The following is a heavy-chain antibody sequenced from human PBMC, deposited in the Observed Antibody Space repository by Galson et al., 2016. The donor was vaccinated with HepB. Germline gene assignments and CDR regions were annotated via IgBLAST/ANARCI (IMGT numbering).Heavy chain of an antibody. CDR1: GYSFTNYG. V-gene: IGHV1-18*01. Sequence: SVKVSCKASGYSFTNYGITWVRQAPGQGLEWMGWIRALNGDANFAQKFQGRVTMTSDTSTGTVYMELRSLSSDDTAVYYCARDLETAWAPGACWGQGTLVSAS. CDR3: ARDLETAWAPGAC. J-gene: IGHJ4*02. CDR2: IRALNGDA. D-gene: IGHD3-3*01.